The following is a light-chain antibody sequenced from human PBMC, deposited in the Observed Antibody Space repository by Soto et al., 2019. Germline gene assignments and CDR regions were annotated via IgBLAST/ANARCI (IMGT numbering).Light chain of an antibody. V-gene: IGLV1-44*01. CDR3: AAGENSLIPGFV. CDR1: RANIGSNT. Sequence: QSALTQPPSVCGTPGQEVTISCSGSRANIGSNTVNWYQHLPGTVPKLLIYSNNQRPSGVPDRFSGSKSGTSASLAISGLQSENEADYYCAAGENSLIPGFVFETGTKVTVL. CDR2: SNN. J-gene: IGLJ1*01.